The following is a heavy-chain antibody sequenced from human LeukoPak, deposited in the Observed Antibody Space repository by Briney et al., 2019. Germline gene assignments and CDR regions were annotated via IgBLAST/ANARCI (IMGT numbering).Heavy chain of an antibody. CDR2: IEASGGAT. CDR1: GFTFSGYA. V-gene: IGHV3-23*01. J-gene: IGHJ5*02. Sequence: QPGESLRLSCAASGFTFSGYAMYWVRQAPGKGLEWVSSIEASGGATYYADSVKGRFTISRDNSKNTFYLQMNSLRAEDTAIYYCAKGSGSGWYGWFAPWGQGALVTVSS. CDR3: AKGSGSGWYGWFAP. D-gene: IGHD6-19*01.